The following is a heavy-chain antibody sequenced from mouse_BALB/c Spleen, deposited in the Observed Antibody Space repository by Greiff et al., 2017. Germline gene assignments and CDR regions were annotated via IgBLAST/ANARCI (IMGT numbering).Heavy chain of an antibody. D-gene: IGHD4-1*01. J-gene: IGHJ4*01. Sequence: VQLKQSGAELVRPGALVKLSCKASGFNIKDYYMHWVKQRPEQGLEWIGWIDPENGNTIYDPKFQGKASITADTSSNTAYLQLSSLTSEDTAVYYCAELGFYAMDYWGQGTSVTVSS. V-gene: IGHV14-1*02. CDR3: AELGFYAMDY. CDR2: IDPENGNT. CDR1: GFNIKDYY.